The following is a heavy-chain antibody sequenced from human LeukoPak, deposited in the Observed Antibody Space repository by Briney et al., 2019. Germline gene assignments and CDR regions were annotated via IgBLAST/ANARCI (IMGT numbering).Heavy chain of an antibody. CDR2: IWYDGSNK. V-gene: IGHV3-30*02. J-gene: IGHJ5*02. CDR1: GFTFSSYG. D-gene: IGHD2-2*01. Sequence: PGGSLRLSCAASGFTFSSYGMHWVRQAPGKGLEWVAVIWYDGSNKYYADSVKGRFTISRDNSKNTLYLQMNSLRAEDTAVYYCAKWDIVVVPAAYLFDPWGQGTLVTVSS. CDR3: AKWDIVVVPAAYLFDP.